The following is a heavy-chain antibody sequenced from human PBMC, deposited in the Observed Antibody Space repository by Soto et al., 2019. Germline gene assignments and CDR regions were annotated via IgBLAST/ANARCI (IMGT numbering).Heavy chain of an antibody. D-gene: IGHD3-10*01. V-gene: IGHV5-51*01. Sequence: LKISCKGPGHLFNNHWIGWVRQTPGKGLEWMGLIFTRDSETKTSPSFQGHVSFSVDNSINTVYLQWTSLKTTDTGIYFCARGYFDSGHGYDLWGQGTLVTVSS. CDR1: GHLFNNHW. J-gene: IGHJ5*02. CDR3: ARGYFDSGHGYDL. CDR2: IFTRDSET.